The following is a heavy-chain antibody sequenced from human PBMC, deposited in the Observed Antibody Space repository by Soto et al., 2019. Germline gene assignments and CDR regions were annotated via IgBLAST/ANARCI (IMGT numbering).Heavy chain of an antibody. CDR3: ARVNFDFWTGRSLFFDS. CDR1: GYTFTSYY. V-gene: IGHV1-46*01. CDR2: INPSGST. Sequence: ASVKVSCKASGYTFTSYYMHWVRQAPGQGPEWMGIINPSGSTSYAQKFQGRVTMTRDTSTSTVYMELSSLRSEDTAVYYCARVNFDFWTGRSLFFDSWGQGTPVTVSS. D-gene: IGHD3-3*01. J-gene: IGHJ4*02.